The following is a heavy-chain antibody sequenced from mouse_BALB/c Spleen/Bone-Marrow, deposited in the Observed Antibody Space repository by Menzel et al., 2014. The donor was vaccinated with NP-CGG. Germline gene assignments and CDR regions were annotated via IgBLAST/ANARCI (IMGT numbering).Heavy chain of an antibody. Sequence: EVKLMESGPGLVKPSQSLSLTCSVTGYSITSGYYWNWIRQFPGNKLEWTGYISYDGSNDSNPSLKNRISITRDTSKNQFFLKLNSVTTEDTATYYCARGFITTVVPFAYWGQGTLVTVSA. CDR3: ARGFITTVVPFAY. D-gene: IGHD1-1*01. CDR1: GYSITSGYY. V-gene: IGHV3-6*02. J-gene: IGHJ3*01. CDR2: ISYDGSN.